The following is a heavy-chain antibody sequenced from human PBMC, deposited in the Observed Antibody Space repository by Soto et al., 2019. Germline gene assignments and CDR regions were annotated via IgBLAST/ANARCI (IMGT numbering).Heavy chain of an antibody. CDR1: GGSISSSNW. CDR3: ARGKVIAVAGIFYY. Sequence: QVQLQESGPGLVKPAGTLSLTGAVSGGSISSSNWWSWARQPPGKGLECIGEIYHSGSTNYNPSLKLRVTITVHKSKNQFSLKLSSVTAADTAVYYCARGKVIAVAGIFYYWGQVTLGTVAS. V-gene: IGHV4-4*02. D-gene: IGHD6-19*01. CDR2: IYHSGST. J-gene: IGHJ4*02.